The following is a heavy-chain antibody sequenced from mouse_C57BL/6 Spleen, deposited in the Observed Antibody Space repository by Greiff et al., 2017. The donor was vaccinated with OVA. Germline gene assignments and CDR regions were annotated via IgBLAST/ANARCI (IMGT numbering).Heavy chain of an antibody. V-gene: IGHV1-26*01. J-gene: IGHJ2*01. Sequence: VLLLQSGPELVKPGASVKISCKASGYTFTDYYMNWVKQRHGKSLEWIGVINPNNGGTSYNKKFKGKATLTVDKSSSTAYMVLRSLTSEDSAVYYCEGDDGSRSFDYWGQGTTLTVSS. CDR3: EGDDGSRSFDY. CDR2: INPNNGGT. CDR1: GYTFTDYY. D-gene: IGHD1-1*01.